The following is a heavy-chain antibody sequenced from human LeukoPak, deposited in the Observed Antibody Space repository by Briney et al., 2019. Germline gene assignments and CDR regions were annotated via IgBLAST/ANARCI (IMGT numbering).Heavy chain of an antibody. Sequence: ASVKVSCKASGYTFTGYYMHWVRQAPGRGLEWMGRINPNSGGTNYAQKFQGRVTMTRDTSISTAYMELSRLRSDDTAVYYCARYCSGGSCEAFDYWGQGTLVTVSS. CDR2: INPNSGGT. J-gene: IGHJ4*02. V-gene: IGHV1-2*06. CDR3: ARYCSGGSCEAFDY. D-gene: IGHD2-15*01. CDR1: GYTFTGYY.